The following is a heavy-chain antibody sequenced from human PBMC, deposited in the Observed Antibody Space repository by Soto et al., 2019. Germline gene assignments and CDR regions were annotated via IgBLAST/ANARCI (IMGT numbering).Heavy chain of an antibody. Sequence: QVQLQESGPGLVKPSETLSLTCTVSGGSISNFYWSWIRQPPGKGLEYIGYIHDGGSTNYNPSLESRVAISVATSKNQFSLRLTSVTAADTAVYYCARGFGVTTNPPGHWGQGTLVTVSS. J-gene: IGHJ4*02. CDR3: ARGFGVTTNPPGH. CDR1: GGSISNFY. D-gene: IGHD4-17*01. V-gene: IGHV4-59*01. CDR2: IHDGGST.